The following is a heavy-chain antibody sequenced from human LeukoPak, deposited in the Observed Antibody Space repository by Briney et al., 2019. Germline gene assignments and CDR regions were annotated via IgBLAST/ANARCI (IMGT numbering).Heavy chain of an antibody. CDR1: GFTFSSYA. D-gene: IGHD3-3*01. Sequence: GGSLRLSCAASGFTFSSYAMSWVRQAPGKGLEWVSAISGSGGSTYYADSVKGRFTISRDNAKNSLYLQMNSLRAEDTAVYYCARDGSGGARQPLNYWGQGTLVTVSS. V-gene: IGHV3-23*01. CDR3: ARDGSGGARQPLNY. CDR2: ISGSGGST. J-gene: IGHJ4*02.